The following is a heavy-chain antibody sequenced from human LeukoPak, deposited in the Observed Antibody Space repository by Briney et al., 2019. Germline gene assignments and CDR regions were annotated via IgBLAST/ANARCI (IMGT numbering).Heavy chain of an antibody. CDR1: GGSISSYY. J-gene: IGHJ4*02. D-gene: IGHD3-22*01. CDR2: IYYSGST. V-gene: IGHV4-59*01. CDR3: AGVAPTRGYASSGYYPLDY. Sequence: SETLSLTCTVSGGSISSYYWSWIRQPPGRGLEWIGYIYYSGSTNYNPSLKSRVTIAVDTSKNQFSLRLTSVTAADTAVYYCAGVAPTRGYASSGYYPLDYWGQGTLVNVSS.